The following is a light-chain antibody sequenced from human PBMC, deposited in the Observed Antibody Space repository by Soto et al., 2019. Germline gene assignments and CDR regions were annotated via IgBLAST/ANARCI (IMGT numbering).Light chain of an antibody. V-gene: IGKV3-15*01. Sequence: EIVMTQSPATVSVSPGGRATLSCRATQSVTTNLAWYQQKPGQAPRLLIYGASTRATDIPARFSGSGSGTEFTLTLSSLQSEDFAVYYCQQYNNWPRTFGQGTKVDIK. CDR3: QQYNNWPRT. J-gene: IGKJ1*01. CDR1: QSVTTN. CDR2: GAS.